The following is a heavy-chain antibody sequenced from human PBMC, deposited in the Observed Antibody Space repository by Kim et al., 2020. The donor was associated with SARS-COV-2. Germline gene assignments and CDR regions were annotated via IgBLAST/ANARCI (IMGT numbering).Heavy chain of an antibody. CDR2: ISYDGSNK. CDR3: AKDHPFYGGYRYRGYGMDV. V-gene: IGHV3-30*18. CDR1: GFTFSSYG. D-gene: IGHD5-18*01. J-gene: IGHJ6*02. Sequence: GGSLRLSCAASGFTFSSYGMHWVRQAPGKGLEWVAVISYDGSNKYYADSVKGRFTISRDNSKNTLYLQMNSLRAEDTAVYYCAKDHPFYGGYRYRGYGMDVWGPAPTVPVSS.